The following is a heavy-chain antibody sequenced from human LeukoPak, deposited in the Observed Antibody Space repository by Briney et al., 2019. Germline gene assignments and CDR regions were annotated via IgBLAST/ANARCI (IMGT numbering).Heavy chain of an antibody. J-gene: IGHJ4*02. CDR2: ISYDGSNK. D-gene: IGHD5-18*01. CDR3: AKDRQGYSYGYYFDY. Sequence: PGRSLRPSCTASGFTLSSYGMHWVRQAPGKGLEWVAVISYDGSNKYYADSVKGRFTISKDNSKNTLYLQMNSLRAEDTAVYYCAKDRQGYSYGYYFDYWGQGTLVTVSS. CDR1: GFTLSSYG. V-gene: IGHV3-30*18.